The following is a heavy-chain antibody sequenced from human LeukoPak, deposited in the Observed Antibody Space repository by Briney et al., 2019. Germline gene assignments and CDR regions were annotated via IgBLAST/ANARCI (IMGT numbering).Heavy chain of an antibody. CDR1: GYTFTSYG. CDR2: ISAYNGNT. V-gene: IGHV1-18*01. D-gene: IGHD3-10*01. J-gene: IGHJ4*02. Sequence: ASEKVSCKASGYTFTSYGISWVRQAPGQGLEWMGWISAYNGNTNYAQKLQGRVTMTRDTSTSTVYMELSSLRSEDTAVYYCAREGRGVIPPFDYWGQGTLVTVSS. CDR3: AREGRGVIPPFDY.